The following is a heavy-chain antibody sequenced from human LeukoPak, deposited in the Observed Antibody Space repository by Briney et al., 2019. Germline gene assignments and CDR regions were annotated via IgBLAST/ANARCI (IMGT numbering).Heavy chain of an antibody. Sequence: PGGSLRLSCVASGFTFSSYAMSWVRQAPGKGLEWVSAISGSGGSTYYADSVKGRFIISRDNSKNTLYLQMNSLRAEDTAVYYCAKDLWELHYFDYWGQGTLVTVSS. CDR2: ISGSGGST. V-gene: IGHV3-23*01. CDR3: AKDLWELHYFDY. CDR1: GFTFSSYA. D-gene: IGHD1-26*01. J-gene: IGHJ4*02.